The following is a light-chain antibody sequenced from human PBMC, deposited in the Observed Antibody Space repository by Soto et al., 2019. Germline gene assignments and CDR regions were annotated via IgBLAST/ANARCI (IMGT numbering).Light chain of an antibody. CDR1: QSISSW. CDR3: QQYNSYPLT. J-gene: IGKJ4*02. Sequence: DIQMTQSPSTLSASVGDRVTITCRASQSISSWLAWYQQKPGKAPKLLIYKASSLESGVPSRFSGSGSGTEVTLSISSLHPGDFATYYCQQYNSYPLTFGGGTKVEIK. CDR2: KAS. V-gene: IGKV1-5*03.